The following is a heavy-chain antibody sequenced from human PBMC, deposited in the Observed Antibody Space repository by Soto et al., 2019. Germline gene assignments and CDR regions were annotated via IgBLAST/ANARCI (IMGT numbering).Heavy chain of an antibody. J-gene: IGHJ4*02. CDR3: ERSHEILLPDY. CDR2: ISSSGSTI. CDR1: GFTFSDYY. V-gene: IGHV3-11*01. Sequence: NPGGSLRLSCAASGFTFSDYYMSWIRQAPGKGLEWVSYISSSGSTIYYADSVKGRFTISRDNAKNSLYLQMNSLRAEDTAVYYCERSHEILLPDYWGQGNLVTVSS.